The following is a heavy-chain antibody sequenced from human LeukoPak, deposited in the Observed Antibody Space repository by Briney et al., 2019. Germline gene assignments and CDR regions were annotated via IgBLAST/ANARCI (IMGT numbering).Heavy chain of an antibody. CDR3: AKDLLLWFGELFFDY. J-gene: IGHJ4*02. CDR1: EFTFSSYA. D-gene: IGHD3-10*01. CDR2: ITADAGTT. V-gene: IGHV3-23*01. Sequence: GGSLTLSCAASEFTFSSYAMGWVRQAPGMGLEWVSAITADAGTTYYADSVKGRFTISRDNSKNTLYLQMNSLRAEDTAVYYCAKDLLLWFGELFFDYWGQGTLVTVSS.